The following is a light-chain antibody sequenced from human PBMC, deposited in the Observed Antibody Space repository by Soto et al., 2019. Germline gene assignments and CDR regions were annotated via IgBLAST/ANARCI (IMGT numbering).Light chain of an antibody. J-gene: IGKJ1*01. CDR2: DAS. CDR1: QSVRSS. V-gene: IGKV3-11*01. Sequence: EIVLTQSPATLSLSPGERATLSCRASQSVRSSLAWYQQQPGQAPRLLIYDASNRATGIPARFSGSGSGTDFTLTISSLEPEDCAVYYCQQRSNWPGTFGQGTKVEIK. CDR3: QQRSNWPGT.